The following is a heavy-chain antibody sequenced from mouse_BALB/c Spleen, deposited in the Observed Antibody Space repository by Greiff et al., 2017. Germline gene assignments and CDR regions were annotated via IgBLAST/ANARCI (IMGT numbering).Heavy chain of an antibody. Sequence: EVKLVESGPSLVKPSQTLSLTCSVTGDSITSGYWNWIRKFPGNKLEYMGYISYGGSTYYNPSLKSRISIARDTSKNQYYLQLNSVTTEDTATDYGARGGDWFDYWGQGTTLTVSS. CDR1: GDSITSGY. J-gene: IGHJ2*01. CDR3: ARGGDWFDY. D-gene: IGHD3-3*01. V-gene: IGHV3-8*02. CDR2: ISYGGST.